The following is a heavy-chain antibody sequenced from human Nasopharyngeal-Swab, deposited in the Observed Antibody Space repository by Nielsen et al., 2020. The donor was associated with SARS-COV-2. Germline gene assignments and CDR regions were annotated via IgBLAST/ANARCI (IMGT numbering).Heavy chain of an antibody. CDR3: ARDAAGSGIDY. D-gene: IGHD2-15*01. V-gene: IGHV3-53*01. J-gene: IGHJ4*02. CDR1: GFSVSGKH. CDR2: IYDGPNT. Sequence: GESLKISCVVSGFSVSGKHMSWVRQAPGKGLEWVSVIYDGPNTLYADSVQGRFIISRDNSRNMLYLQMGGLTAEDTAVYYCARDAAGSGIDYWGQGALVTVSS.